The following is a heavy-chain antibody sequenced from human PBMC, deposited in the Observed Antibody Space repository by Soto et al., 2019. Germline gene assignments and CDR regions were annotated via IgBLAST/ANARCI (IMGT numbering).Heavy chain of an antibody. CDR1: RFTFSSYA. CDR2: ISRSGDTT. J-gene: IGHJ4*02. D-gene: IGHD2-21*02. Sequence: EEQLLESGGGLVQPGGSLRLSCAASRFTFSSYAMSWVRQAPGKGLEWVSAISRSGDTTFYADSVKGRFTISRDNSTNTLYLQMNSLTAEDTAVYYCAKISAYWGSDCYSYFDYWGRGTLVTVSS. CDR3: AKISAYWGSDCYSYFDY. V-gene: IGHV3-23*01.